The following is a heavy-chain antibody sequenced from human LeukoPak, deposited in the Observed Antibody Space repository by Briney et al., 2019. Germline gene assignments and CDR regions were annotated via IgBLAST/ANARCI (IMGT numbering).Heavy chain of an antibody. CDR2: IKGDGST. D-gene: IGHD3-22*01. CDR3: ARAPSKIGGYYPEYFRH. CDR1: GFTFSSYW. V-gene: IGHV3-74*01. J-gene: IGHJ1*01. Sequence: GGSLRLSCAASGFTFSSYWMHWVRQAPGKGLVWVSRIKGDGSTNYADSVKGRFTISRDNAKNTVSLQMNSLRAEDTGVYYCARAPSKIGGYYPEYFRHWGQGTLVTVSS.